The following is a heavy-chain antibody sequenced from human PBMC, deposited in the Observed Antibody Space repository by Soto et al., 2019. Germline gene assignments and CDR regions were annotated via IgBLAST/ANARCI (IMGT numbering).Heavy chain of an antibody. CDR2: ISSNGGST. Sequence: PGVSLRLSCSASGFTFSSYAMHWVRQAPGKGLEYVSAISSNGGSTYYADSVKGRFTISRDNSKNTLYLQMSSLRAEDTAVYYCVTHSSQTYYDFWSGYLPHYYCYDMDVWGQGTTVTVSS. D-gene: IGHD3-3*01. J-gene: IGHJ6*02. V-gene: IGHV3-64D*08. CDR3: VTHSSQTYYDFWSGYLPHYYCYDMDV. CDR1: GFTFSSYA.